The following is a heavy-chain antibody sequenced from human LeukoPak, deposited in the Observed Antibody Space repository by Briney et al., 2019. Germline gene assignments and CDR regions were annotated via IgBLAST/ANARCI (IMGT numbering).Heavy chain of an antibody. CDR3: ATYYYDSSGLS. CDR2: IKSDGSST. CDR1: GFTFSSHW. J-gene: IGHJ4*02. V-gene: IGHV3-74*01. D-gene: IGHD3-22*01. Sequence: GGSLRLSCAASGFTFSSHWMHWVRQAPGEGLVWVSRIKSDGSSTSYADSVKGRFTISRDNAKNTLYLQMNSLRAEDTAVYYCATYYYDSSGLSWGQGTLVTVSS.